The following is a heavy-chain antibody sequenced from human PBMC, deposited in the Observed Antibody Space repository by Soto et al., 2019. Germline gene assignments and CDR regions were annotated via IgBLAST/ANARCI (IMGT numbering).Heavy chain of an antibody. CDR2: ISSRSGTI. V-gene: IGHV3-11*01. Sequence: GGSLRLSCATSGFSFSDYYMTWIRQAPGQGLEWVSYISSRSGTIFYADSVKGRFTLSRDNSKNSMYLQMNSLRAEDTAVYYCAREVDRALVGSPHYFDYWGQGTLVTVSS. D-gene: IGHD5-18*01. J-gene: IGHJ4*01. CDR1: GFSFSDYY. CDR3: AREVDRALVGSPHYFDY.